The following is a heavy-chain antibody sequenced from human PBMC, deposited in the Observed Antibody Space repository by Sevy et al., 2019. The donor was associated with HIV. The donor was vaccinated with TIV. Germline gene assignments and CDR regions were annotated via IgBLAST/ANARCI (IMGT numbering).Heavy chain of an antibody. J-gene: IGHJ3*02. CDR2: IIPLFGTT. V-gene: IGHV1-69*13. D-gene: IGHD3-10*01. CDR3: ATPGADHYFGSGTYFDAFHI. CDR1: GGSFSTYG. Sequence: ASVKVSCKASGGSFSTYGFGWVRQSPGQGPEWMGGIIPLFGTTNYAQKFQGRVTITADESTSTAYMELSSLRSEDTAVYYCATPGADHYFGSGTYFDAFHIWGQGTMVTVSS.